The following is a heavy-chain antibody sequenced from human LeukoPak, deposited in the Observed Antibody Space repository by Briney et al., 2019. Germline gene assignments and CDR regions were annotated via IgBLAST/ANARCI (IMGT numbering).Heavy chain of an antibody. V-gene: IGHV3-21*01. CDR3: ARDSSAHLLTPAIYYMDV. D-gene: IGHD6-13*01. J-gene: IGHJ6*03. CDR1: GFTFSSYS. CDR2: ISSSSSYI. Sequence: GGSLRLSCAASGFTFSSYSMNWVRQAPGKGLEWVSSISSSSSYIYYADSVKGRFTISRDNAKNSLYLQMNSLRAEDTAVYYCARDSSAHLLTPAIYYMDVWGKGTTVTVSS.